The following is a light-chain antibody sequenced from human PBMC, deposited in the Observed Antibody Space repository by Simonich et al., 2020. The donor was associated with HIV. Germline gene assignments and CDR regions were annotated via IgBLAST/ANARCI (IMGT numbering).Light chain of an antibody. CDR3: QQYSSYLT. Sequence: DIQMTQSPSTLSASVGDRVTITCRASQSISTWLAWYQQKPGKAPKLLIYKASSLESGVPSRFSVSGSGTEFTLTISSLQPDDFATYYCQQYSSYLTFGPGTKVDIK. CDR2: KAS. V-gene: IGKV1-5*03. CDR1: QSISTW. J-gene: IGKJ3*01.